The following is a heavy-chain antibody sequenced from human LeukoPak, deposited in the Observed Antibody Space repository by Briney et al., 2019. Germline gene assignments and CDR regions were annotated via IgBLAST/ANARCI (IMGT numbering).Heavy chain of an antibody. V-gene: IGHV4-34*01. D-gene: IGHD6-13*01. Sequence: PSETLSLTCAVYGGSFSGYYWSWIRQPPGKGLEWIGEINHSGSTNYNPSLKRRVTISVDTSKNQFSLKLSSVTAADTAVYYCARERISSSWPFSVPVGIDYWGQGTLVTVSS. CDR2: INHSGST. CDR3: ARERISSSWPFSVPVGIDY. J-gene: IGHJ4*02. CDR1: GGSFSGYY.